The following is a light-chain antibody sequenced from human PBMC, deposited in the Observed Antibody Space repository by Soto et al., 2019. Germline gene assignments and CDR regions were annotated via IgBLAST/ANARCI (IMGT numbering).Light chain of an antibody. Sequence: QSVLTQPASVSGSPGQAITVSCSGTSSDIGAHNFVSWYQQHPGKAPKLIIYEVINRPSGVSDRFSGSKSGNTASLTISGLQSEDEADYYCNSYTTSNTVVFGSGTKGTVL. CDR2: EVI. CDR3: NSYTTSNTVV. CDR1: SSDIGAHNF. J-gene: IGLJ1*01. V-gene: IGLV2-14*03.